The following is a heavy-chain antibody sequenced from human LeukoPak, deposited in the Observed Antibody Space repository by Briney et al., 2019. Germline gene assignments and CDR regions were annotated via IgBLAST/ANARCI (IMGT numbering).Heavy chain of an antibody. Sequence: SETLSLAFTVSGGSISSYYWSWIRQPPGKGLDGIGNMYNSGNTNYNPSLKSRVALSVHTSKNQFSLKLNSVPAADTAVYYCARPYSSGWSGAFDIWGQGTMVTVSS. J-gene: IGHJ3*02. CDR3: ARPYSSGWSGAFDI. CDR2: MYNSGNT. V-gene: IGHV4-4*09. D-gene: IGHD6-19*01. CDR1: GGSISSYY.